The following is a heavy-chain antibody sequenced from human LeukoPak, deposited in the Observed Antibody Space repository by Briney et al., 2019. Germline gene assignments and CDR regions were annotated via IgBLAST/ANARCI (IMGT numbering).Heavy chain of an antibody. J-gene: IGHJ4*02. CDR1: GFTFSSYG. D-gene: IGHD3-10*01. Sequence: QSGGSLRLSCAASGFTFSSYGMHWVRQAPGKGLEWVAFIRYDGSNKYYADSVKGRFTISRDNSKNTLYLQMNSLRAEDTAVYYCAKGITSAPVSFDYWGQGTLVTVSS. CDR2: IRYDGSNK. CDR3: AKGITSAPVSFDY. V-gene: IGHV3-30*02.